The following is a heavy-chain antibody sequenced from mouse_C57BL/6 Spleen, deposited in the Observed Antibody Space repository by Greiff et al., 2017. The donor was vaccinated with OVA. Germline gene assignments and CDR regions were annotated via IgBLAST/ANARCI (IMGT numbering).Heavy chain of an antibody. CDR1: GYSITSGYD. Sequence: EVKLVESGPGMVKPSQSLSLTCTVTGYSITSGYDWHWIRHFPGNKLEWMGYISYSGSTNYNPSLKSRISITHDTSKNHFFLKLNSVTTEDTATYYCARAPYDYYAMDYWGQGTSVTVSS. CDR2: ISYSGST. V-gene: IGHV3-1*01. J-gene: IGHJ4*01. D-gene: IGHD6-5*01. CDR3: ARAPYDYYAMDY.